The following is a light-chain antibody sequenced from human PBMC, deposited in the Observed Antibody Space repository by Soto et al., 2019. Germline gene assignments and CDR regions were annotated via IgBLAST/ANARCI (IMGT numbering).Light chain of an antibody. CDR1: QSFSATY. V-gene: IGKV3-20*01. CDR2: GAS. J-gene: IGKJ1*01. Sequence: IVLTQSPGTLSLSPGERATLSCRASQSFSATYLAWYQQKPGQAPRLLIYGASSRATGIPDRFSGSGSGTDFTLTISRLDPEDFAVYYCQQYGSSRTFGQGTKVEIK. CDR3: QQYGSSRT.